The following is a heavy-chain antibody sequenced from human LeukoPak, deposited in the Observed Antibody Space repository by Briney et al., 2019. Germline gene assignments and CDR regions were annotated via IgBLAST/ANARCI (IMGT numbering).Heavy chain of an antibody. Sequence: SQTLSLTCTVSGGSISSGGYCWSWIRQHPGKGLEWIGYIYYSGSTYYNPSLKSRVTISVDTSKNQFSLKLSSVTAADTAVYYCARDRGYSYGLYYYYYYGMDVWGQGTTVTVSS. CDR1: GGSISSGGYC. V-gene: IGHV4-31*03. J-gene: IGHJ6*02. CDR3: ARDRGYSYGLYYYYYYGMDV. D-gene: IGHD5-18*01. CDR2: IYYSGST.